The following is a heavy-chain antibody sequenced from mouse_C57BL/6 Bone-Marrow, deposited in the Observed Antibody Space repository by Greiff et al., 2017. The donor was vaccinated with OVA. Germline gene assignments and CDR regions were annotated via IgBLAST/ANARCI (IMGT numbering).Heavy chain of an antibody. J-gene: IGHJ3*01. D-gene: IGHD2-3*01. Sequence: EVKLVESGPGLVKPSQSLSLTCSVTGYSITSGYYWNWIRQFPGNKLEWMGYISYDGSNNYNPSLKNRISITRDTSKNQFFLKLNSVTTEDTATYYGARGWLLRAYWGQGTLVTVSA. CDR3: ARGWLLRAY. CDR2: ISYDGSN. CDR1: GYSITSGYY. V-gene: IGHV3-6*01.